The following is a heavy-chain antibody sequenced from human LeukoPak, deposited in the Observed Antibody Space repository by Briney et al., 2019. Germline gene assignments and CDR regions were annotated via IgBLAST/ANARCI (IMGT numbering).Heavy chain of an antibody. CDR1: GYTFTGYY. Sequence: ASVKVSCKASGYTFTGYYMHWVRQAPGQGLEWMGWINPNSGGTNYAQKFQGRVTMTRDTSISTAYMELSRLRSDDTAVYCCARVGVVVRGVIIDAFDIWGQGTMVTVSS. J-gene: IGHJ3*02. V-gene: IGHV1-2*02. D-gene: IGHD3-10*01. CDR3: ARVGVVVRGVIIDAFDI. CDR2: INPNSGGT.